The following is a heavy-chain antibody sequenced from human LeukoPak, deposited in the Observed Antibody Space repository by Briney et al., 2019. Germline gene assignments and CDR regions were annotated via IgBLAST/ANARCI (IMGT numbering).Heavy chain of an antibody. CDR3: ARLQSSSSRYYYYHGMDV. V-gene: IGHV5-51*01. Sequence: GESLKISCKGSGYSFTNYWIAWVRQMPGKSLEWMGIIYPVDSDTRYSPSFQGQVTISADKSISTAYLQWSSLKASDTAMYYCARLQSSSSRYYYYHGMDVWGQGTTVTVSS. J-gene: IGHJ6*02. CDR1: GYSFTNYW. D-gene: IGHD6-6*01. CDR2: IYPVDSDT.